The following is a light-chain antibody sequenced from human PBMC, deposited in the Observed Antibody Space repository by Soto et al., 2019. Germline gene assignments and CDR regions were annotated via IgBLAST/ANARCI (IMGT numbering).Light chain of an antibody. CDR2: EVS. Sequence: QSVLTQPASVSGSPGESITISCTGTSSDVGAYDYVSWYQQHPDKAPKLIIYEVSHRPSGVSNRFSGSKSVNTATLTISGLRAEDEADYYCSSYTSSSTRVFGTGTKVTVL. CDR3: SSYTSSSTRV. J-gene: IGLJ1*01. V-gene: IGLV2-14*03. CDR1: SSDVGAYDY.